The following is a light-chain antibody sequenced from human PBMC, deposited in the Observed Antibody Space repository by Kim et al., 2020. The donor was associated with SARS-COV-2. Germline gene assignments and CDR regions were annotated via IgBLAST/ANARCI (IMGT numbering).Light chain of an antibody. Sequence: QSVTISCTGSSSDVGGYNYVSWYQQHPGKAPRLVIYEVHKRPSGVPDRFFGSKSGNTASLTVSGLQPEDEAVYYCCSYTAFNTLIFGGGTKVTVL. CDR1: SSDVGGYNY. V-gene: IGLV2-8*03. CDR2: EVH. CDR3: CSYTAFNTLI. J-gene: IGLJ1*01.